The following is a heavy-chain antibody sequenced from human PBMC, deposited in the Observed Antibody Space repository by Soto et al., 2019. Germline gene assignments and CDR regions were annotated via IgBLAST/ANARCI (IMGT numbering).Heavy chain of an antibody. Sequence: GGSLRLSCTASGFTFGDYAMSWFRQAPGKGLEWVGFIRSKAYGGTTEYAASVKGRFTISRDDSKSIAYLQMNSLKTEDTAVYYCTRDPGIYYDSSGYYYYWGQGTLVIVSS. CDR1: GFTFGDYA. D-gene: IGHD3-22*01. CDR3: TRDPGIYYDSSGYYYY. V-gene: IGHV3-49*03. J-gene: IGHJ4*02. CDR2: IRSKAYGGTT.